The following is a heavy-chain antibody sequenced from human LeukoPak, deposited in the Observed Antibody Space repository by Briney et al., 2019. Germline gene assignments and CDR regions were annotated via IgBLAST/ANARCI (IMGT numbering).Heavy chain of an antibody. D-gene: IGHD6-13*01. V-gene: IGHV4-34*01. Sequence: SETLSLTCAVYGGSFSGYYWSWIRQPPGKGLEWIGEINHSGSTNYNPSLKSRVTISVDTSKNQFSLKLSSVTAADTAVYYCARQRYSSSWFRTRPSDYWGQGTLVTVSS. CDR3: ARQRYSSSWFRTRPSDY. CDR1: GGSFSGYY. J-gene: IGHJ4*02. CDR2: INHSGST.